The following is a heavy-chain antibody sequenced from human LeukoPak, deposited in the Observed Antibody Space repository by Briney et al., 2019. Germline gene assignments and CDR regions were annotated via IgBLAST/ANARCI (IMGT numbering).Heavy chain of an antibody. CDR1: GFTFSSYE. CDR3: AELGITMIGGV. D-gene: IGHD3-10*02. Sequence: PGGSLRLSCAASGFTFSSYEMNWVRQAPGKGLEWVSYISSSGSTIYYADSVKGRFTISRDHAKNSLYLHMNSLRVEDTAVYYCAELGITMIGGVWGKGTTVTISS. CDR2: ISSSGSTI. V-gene: IGHV3-48*03. J-gene: IGHJ6*04.